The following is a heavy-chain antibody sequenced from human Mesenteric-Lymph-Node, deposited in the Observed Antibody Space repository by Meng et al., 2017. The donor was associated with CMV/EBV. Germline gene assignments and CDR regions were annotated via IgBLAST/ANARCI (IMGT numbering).Heavy chain of an antibody. V-gene: IGHV3-30*02. J-gene: IGHJ4*02. CDR1: GFTFSNHG. CDR3: AVQTYYYDTDGYYPPEY. Sequence: GESLKISCSASGFTFSNHGIHWVRQAPGEGLEWVSFIRDDGGIEFYADSVKGRFIISRDNSKSTLYLQMNNLRAEDTAIYYCAVQTYYYDTDGYYPPEYWGQGTLVTVSS. D-gene: IGHD3-22*01. CDR2: IRDDGGIE.